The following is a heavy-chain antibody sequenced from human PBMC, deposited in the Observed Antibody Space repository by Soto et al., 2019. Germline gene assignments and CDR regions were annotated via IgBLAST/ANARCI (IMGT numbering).Heavy chain of an antibody. Sequence: GGSLRLSCAASGFTFGSSAMTWVRQAPGKGLEWVSSIGSGGNTDYADSVKGRFTISRDNSKNTLYFQLNSLRAEDTAVFYCARGGMSSTGLDYWGQGTLVTVSS. J-gene: IGHJ4*02. CDR1: GFTFGSSA. D-gene: IGHD1-1*01. CDR2: IGSGGNT. V-gene: IGHV3-23*01. CDR3: ARGGMSSTGLDY.